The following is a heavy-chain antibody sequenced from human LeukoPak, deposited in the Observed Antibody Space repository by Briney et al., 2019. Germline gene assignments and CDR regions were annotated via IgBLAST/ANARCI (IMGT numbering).Heavy chain of an antibody. Sequence: ASVKVSCKASGYTFTGYYMHWVRQAPGQGLEWMGWINPNSGGTNYAQKFQGRVTMTRDTSISTAYMELSRLRSDDTAVYYCARAYYYGSGSPRYYYYYMDVWGKGTTVTVSS. CDR3: ARAYYYGSGSPRYYYYYMDV. D-gene: IGHD3-10*01. J-gene: IGHJ6*03. CDR1: GYTFTGYY. V-gene: IGHV1-2*02. CDR2: INPNSGGT.